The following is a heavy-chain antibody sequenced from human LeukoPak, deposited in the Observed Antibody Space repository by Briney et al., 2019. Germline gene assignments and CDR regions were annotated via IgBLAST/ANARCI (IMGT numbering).Heavy chain of an antibody. CDR1: DESFNGYD. CDR2: VCHSGST. J-gene: IGHJ4*02. Sequence: SETLSLTCTVSDESFNGYDWSWIRQHPGKGLEWIGEVCHSGSTNYNPSLKSRATISVDTSKNKFSLKLDSVTAADTAVYYCARARHYDRSGYHRAFDYWGQGTLVTVSS. CDR3: ARARHYDRSGYHRAFDY. D-gene: IGHD3-22*01. V-gene: IGHV4-34*01.